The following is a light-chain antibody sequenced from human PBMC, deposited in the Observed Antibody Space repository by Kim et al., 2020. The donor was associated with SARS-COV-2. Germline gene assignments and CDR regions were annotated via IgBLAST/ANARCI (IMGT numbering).Light chain of an antibody. CDR3: QQSYSTPQT. CDR2: AAS. J-gene: IGKJ1*01. Sequence: DIQMTQSPSSLSASVGDRVTITCRASQSVSSHLNWYQQKPGKAPELLIYAASYLQTGVPSRFSGSGSASDFTLTISYLQPEDFATYYCQQSYSTPQTFGQENKVDIK. V-gene: IGKV1-39*01. CDR1: QSVSSH.